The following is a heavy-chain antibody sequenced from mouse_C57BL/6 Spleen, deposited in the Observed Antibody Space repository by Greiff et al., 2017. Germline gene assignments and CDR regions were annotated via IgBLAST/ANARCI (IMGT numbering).Heavy chain of an antibody. CDR2: ISGGGGNT. D-gene: IGHD2-3*01. CDR3: ANDGYSMDY. V-gene: IGHV5-9*01. CDR1: GFTFSSYT. Sequence: EVQLVESGGGLVKPGGSLKLSCAASGFTFSSYTMSWVRQTPEKRLEWVATISGGGGNTNYPDSVKGRFTISRDNAKNTLYLQMSLLGSEDTAFYYSANDGYSMDYWGQGTSVTVSS. J-gene: IGHJ4*01.